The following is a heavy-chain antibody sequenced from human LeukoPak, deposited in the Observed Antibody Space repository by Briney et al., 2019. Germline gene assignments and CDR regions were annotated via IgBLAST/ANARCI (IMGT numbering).Heavy chain of an antibody. CDR2: ISYDGSNK. D-gene: IGHD6-19*01. CDR1: GFTFSSYG. Sequence: GGSLRLSCAASGFTFSSYGMHWARQAPGKGLEWVAVISYDGSNKYYADSVKGRFTISRDNSKNTLYLQMNSLRAEDTAVYYCAKDRQWLVFFYGMDVWGKGTTVTVSS. CDR3: AKDRQWLVFFYGMDV. J-gene: IGHJ6*04. V-gene: IGHV3-30*18.